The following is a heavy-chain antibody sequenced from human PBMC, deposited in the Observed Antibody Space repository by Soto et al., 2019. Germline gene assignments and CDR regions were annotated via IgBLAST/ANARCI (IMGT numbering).Heavy chain of an antibody. V-gene: IGHV4-61*01. CDR3: ALAAAGKRGHYYYYYGMDV. CDR1: GGSVSSGSYY. Sequence: SETLSLTCTVSGGSVSSGSYYWSWIRQPPGKGLEWIGYIYYSGSTNYNPSLKSRVTISVDTSKNQFSLELSSVTAADTAVYYCALAAAGKRGHYYYYYGMDVWGQGTTVTVSS. D-gene: IGHD6-13*01. CDR2: IYYSGST. J-gene: IGHJ6*02.